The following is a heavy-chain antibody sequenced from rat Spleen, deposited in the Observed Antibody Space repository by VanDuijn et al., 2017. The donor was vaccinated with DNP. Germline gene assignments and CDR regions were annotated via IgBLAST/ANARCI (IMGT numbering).Heavy chain of an antibody. V-gene: IGHV5-7*01. J-gene: IGHJ3*01. CDR2: INYDGSST. CDR3: ARSWGDDGYPPFAY. CDR1: GFTFSNYV. D-gene: IGHD1-12*03. Sequence: EVQLVESGGGLVQPGRSMKLSCAASGFTFSNYVMAWVRQAPKKGMEWVAYINYDGSSTNYRDSVKGRFTISRDNAKSTLYLQMDSLRSEDTATYYCARSWGDDGYPPFAYWGQGTLVTVSS.